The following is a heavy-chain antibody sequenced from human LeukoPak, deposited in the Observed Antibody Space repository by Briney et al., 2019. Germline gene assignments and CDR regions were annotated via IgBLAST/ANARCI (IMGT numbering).Heavy chain of an antibody. V-gene: IGHV3-53*01. D-gene: IGHD1-26*01. CDR1: GFPFTNNY. J-gene: IGHJ5*01. Sequence: GGSLRLSCAASGFPFTNNYMSWVRQAPGKGLEWVSVINIGGSVSYADSVKGRFTISRDNSNSTLYLQMNSLRVEDTALYYCARERRQVGSRWFDSWGQGTLVTVSS. CDR2: INIGGSV. CDR3: ARERRQVGSRWFDS.